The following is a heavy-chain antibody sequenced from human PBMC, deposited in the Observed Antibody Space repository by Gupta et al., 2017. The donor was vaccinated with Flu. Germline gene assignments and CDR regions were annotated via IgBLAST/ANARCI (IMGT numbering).Heavy chain of an antibody. V-gene: IGHV3-23*01. CDR1: GFPFSNYA. J-gene: IGHJ4*02. D-gene: IGHD2-15*01. Sequence: EVQLLESGGGLVQPGGSLRLSCAVSGFPFSNYAMSWVRQAPGKGLEGVSAISGSGGSTYYADSVKGRFTISRDNSKNTLFLQLNSLRAEDTAVYYCAKARSEVVVAAANYGGQGTLVTVSS. CDR3: AKARSEVVVAAANY. CDR2: ISGSGGST.